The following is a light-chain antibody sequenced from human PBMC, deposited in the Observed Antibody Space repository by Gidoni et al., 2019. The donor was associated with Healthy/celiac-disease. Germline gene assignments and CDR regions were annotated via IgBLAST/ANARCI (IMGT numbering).Light chain of an antibody. CDR2: DAS. V-gene: IGKV1-13*02. J-gene: IGKJ1*01. CDR1: QGISTA. CDR3: QQFNSYPRT. Sequence: AIKLTQSPSSLSASVGDRVTITCLASQGISTALAWYQQKPGKALKLLVYDASSLESGVPSRFSGSGSGTECTLTISSLQPEDCETYYCQQFNSYPRTFGQGTKVEIK.